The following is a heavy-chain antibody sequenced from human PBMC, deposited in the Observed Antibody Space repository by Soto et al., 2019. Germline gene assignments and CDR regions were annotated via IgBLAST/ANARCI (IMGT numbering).Heavy chain of an antibody. D-gene: IGHD6-13*01. CDR3: ARDHSSSWYNDYYYYGMDV. V-gene: IGHV3-33*01. Sequence: GGSLRLSCAASGFTFSSYGMHWVRQAPGKGLEWVAVIWYDGSNKYYADSVKGRFTISRDNSKNTLYLQMNSLRAEDTAVYYCARDHSSSWYNDYYYYGMDVWGQGTTVTVSS. J-gene: IGHJ6*02. CDR2: IWYDGSNK. CDR1: GFTFSSYG.